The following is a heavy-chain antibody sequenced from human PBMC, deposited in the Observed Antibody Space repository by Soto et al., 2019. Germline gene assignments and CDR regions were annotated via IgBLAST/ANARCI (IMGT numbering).Heavy chain of an antibody. CDR3: ARILDPGHSDY. J-gene: IGHJ4*02. D-gene: IGHD3-3*01. Sequence: SETLSLTCSVSGGSINNFYWGWIRQPPGKGLEWIGYVHYSGRTNYNPSLKSRLTISLDTSKNQFSLKLSSVTAADTAVYYCARILDPGHSDYWGLGTLVTVSS. V-gene: IGHV4-59*01. CDR1: GGSINNFY. CDR2: VHYSGRT.